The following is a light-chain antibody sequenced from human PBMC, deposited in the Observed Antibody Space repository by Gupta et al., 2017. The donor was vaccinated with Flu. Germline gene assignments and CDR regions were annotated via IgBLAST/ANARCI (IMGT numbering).Light chain of an antibody. CDR1: NINSKR. CDR3: QVWDSSSDHQV. CDR2: DDS. Sequence: GGNNINSKRVHWYQQKPGQAPVLVVHDDSGRSSGIPERFSGSNSGTTATLTISRVEAGDEADYYCQVWDSSSDHQVFGGGTKLTVL. V-gene: IGLV3-21*02. J-gene: IGLJ3*02.